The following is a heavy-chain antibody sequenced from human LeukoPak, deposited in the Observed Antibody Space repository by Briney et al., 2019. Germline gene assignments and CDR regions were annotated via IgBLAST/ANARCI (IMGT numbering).Heavy chain of an antibody. Sequence: GASVKVSCKASGGTFSSYAISWVRQAPGQGLEWMGRIIPIFGTANYAQKFQGRVTITTDESTSTAYMELSSLRSEDTAVYYCASQPTTVTTGSPGNWGQGTLVTVSS. D-gene: IGHD4-17*01. CDR3: ASQPTTVTTGSPGN. J-gene: IGHJ4*02. V-gene: IGHV1-69*05. CDR1: GGTFSSYA. CDR2: IIPIFGTA.